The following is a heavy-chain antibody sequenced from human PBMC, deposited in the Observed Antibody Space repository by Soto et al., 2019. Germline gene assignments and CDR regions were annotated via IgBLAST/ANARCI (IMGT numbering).Heavy chain of an antibody. J-gene: IGHJ4*02. CDR1: GASVSSGTYY. CDR2: LSYSGSP. CDR3: TRDRWMDF. V-gene: IGHV4-61*01. D-gene: IGHD5-12*01. Sequence: SETLSLTCTVSGASVSSGTYYWSWVRQPPGKGLEWIGYLSYSGSPNYNPSFKSRVTISMDTSKNQFSLEMRYLTTADTAMYYCTRDRWMDFWGQGTLVTVSS.